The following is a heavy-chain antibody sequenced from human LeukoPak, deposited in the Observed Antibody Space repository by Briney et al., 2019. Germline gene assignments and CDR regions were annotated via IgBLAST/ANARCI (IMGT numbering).Heavy chain of an antibody. CDR1: GFTLSSYG. D-gene: IGHD4-17*01. Sequence: PGGSLRLSCAASGFTLSSYGMHWVRQAPGKGLEWLAAISDEEDNVSYADSVRGRFTISRDNSKDTLFLQMNSLRVEDTALYFCARDFSDYVPFDNWGQGTLVSVSS. CDR3: ARDFSDYVPFDN. CDR2: ISDEEDNV. J-gene: IGHJ4*02. V-gene: IGHV3-30*03.